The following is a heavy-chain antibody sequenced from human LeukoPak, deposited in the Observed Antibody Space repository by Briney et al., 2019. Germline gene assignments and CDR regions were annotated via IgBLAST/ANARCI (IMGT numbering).Heavy chain of an antibody. V-gene: IGHV4-34*01. Sequence: SETLSLTCAVYGGSFSGYYWSWIRQPPGKGLEWIGEIYHSGSTNYNPSLKSRVTISVDTSKNQFSLKLSSVTAADTAVYYCARARKTYYYDSSGYKFDYWGQGTLVTVSS. CDR1: GGSFSGYY. CDR2: IYHSGST. J-gene: IGHJ4*02. D-gene: IGHD3-22*01. CDR3: ARARKTYYYDSSGYKFDY.